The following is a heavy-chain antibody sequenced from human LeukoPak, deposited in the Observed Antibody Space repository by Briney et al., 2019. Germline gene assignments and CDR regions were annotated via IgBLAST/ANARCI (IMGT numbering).Heavy chain of an antibody. CDR3: AREIGPIQLHLWGSAFDY. CDR2: INPRGGST. J-gene: IGHJ4*02. D-gene: IGHD5-18*01. Sequence: ASVKVSCKASGYTFTSYDINWVRQAPGQGLEWMGIINPRGGSTSYAQKFQGRVTMTRDTSTNTVYMDLSSLRSEDTALYYCAREIGPIQLHLWGSAFDYWGQGTLVTVSS. CDR1: GYTFTSYD. V-gene: IGHV1-46*01.